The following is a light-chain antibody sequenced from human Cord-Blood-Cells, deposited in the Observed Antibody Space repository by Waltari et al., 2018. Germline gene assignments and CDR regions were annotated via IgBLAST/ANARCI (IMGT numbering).Light chain of an antibody. J-gene: IGKJ5*01. CDR1: QSISSY. CDR2: AAS. V-gene: IGKV1-39*01. CDR3: QQSYSTPIT. Sequence: DIQMTQSPSSLSASVGDRVTITCRASQSISSYLNWYQQKPGKAPKLLIYAASSLQSGVPSRFSGSGSGTYFTLPISSRQPEEFATYYCQQSYSTPITFGQGTRLEIK.